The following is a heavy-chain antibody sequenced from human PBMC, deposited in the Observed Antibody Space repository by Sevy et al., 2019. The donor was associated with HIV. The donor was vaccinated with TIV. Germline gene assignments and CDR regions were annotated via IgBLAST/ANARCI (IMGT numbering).Heavy chain of an antibody. V-gene: IGHV4-4*07. CDR2: IYTSGST. Sequence: SETLSLTCTVSGGSISSYYWSWIRQPAGKGLEWIGRIYTSGSTNYNPSLKSRVTMSVDTSKNQFSLKLSSVTAADTAGYYDPRDLHPGRGMDVWGQGTTVTVSS. CDR3: PRDLHPGRGMDV. J-gene: IGHJ6*02. D-gene: IGHD1-26*01. CDR1: GGSISSYY.